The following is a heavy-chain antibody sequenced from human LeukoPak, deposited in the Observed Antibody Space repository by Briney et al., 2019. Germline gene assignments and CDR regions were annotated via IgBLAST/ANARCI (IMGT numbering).Heavy chain of an antibody. D-gene: IGHD5-24*01. Sequence: GESLQISCQASGYIFTHYWIAWVRQMSGKGLEWMGTVYPGNSDTRYSPSFRGQVTMSADESINTAYLQWSSLKASDTAMYFCARRVGDGYNLFDYWGQGTLVTVSS. CDR2: VYPGNSDT. CDR3: ARRVGDGYNLFDY. J-gene: IGHJ4*02. V-gene: IGHV5-51*01. CDR1: GYIFTHYW.